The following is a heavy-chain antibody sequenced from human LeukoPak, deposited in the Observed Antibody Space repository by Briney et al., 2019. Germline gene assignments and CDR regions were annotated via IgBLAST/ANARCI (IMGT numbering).Heavy chain of an antibody. Sequence: SETLSLTCTVSGGSLRSGSYYWSWIRQPAGKGLEWIGRIYNRGSTNYNPSRRSRVTMSEDTSKNQFSLNLTSVTAVHPGVSYCGRGHGSFASWGQEPLAPAS. CDR2: IYNRGST. V-gene: IGHV4-61*02. D-gene: IGHD3-10*01. J-gene: IGHJ4*02. CDR3: GRGHGSFAS. CDR1: GGSLRSGSYY.